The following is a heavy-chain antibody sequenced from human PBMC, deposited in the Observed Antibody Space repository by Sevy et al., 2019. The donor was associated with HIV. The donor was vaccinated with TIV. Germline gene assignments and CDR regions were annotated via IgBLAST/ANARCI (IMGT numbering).Heavy chain of an antibody. CDR1: GFIFSSYW. CDR2: MNQDGSEK. Sequence: GGSLRLSCAASGFIFSSYWMSWVRQAPGKGLEWVANMNQDGSEKHYVDSVKGRFIISRDNAKKSLYLQMNNLRPEDTAVYFCARGGCSTTRCYQVGDWFDPWGQGSLVTVSS. D-gene: IGHD2-2*01. V-gene: IGHV3-7*01. J-gene: IGHJ5*02. CDR3: ARGGCSTTRCYQVGDWFDP.